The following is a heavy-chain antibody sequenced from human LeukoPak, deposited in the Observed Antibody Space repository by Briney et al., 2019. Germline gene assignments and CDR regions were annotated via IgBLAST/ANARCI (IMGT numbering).Heavy chain of an antibody. CDR1: GFTVSSNY. D-gene: IGHD4-17*01. J-gene: IGHJ4*02. CDR2: ISGSGGST. V-gene: IGHV3-23*01. CDR3: AKNHDYGDYCDY. Sequence: PGGSLRLSCAASGFTVSSNYMSWVRQAPGKGLEWVSAISGSGGSTYYADSVKGRFTISRDNSKNTLYLQMNSLRAEDTAVYYCAKNHDYGDYCDYWGQGTLVTVSS.